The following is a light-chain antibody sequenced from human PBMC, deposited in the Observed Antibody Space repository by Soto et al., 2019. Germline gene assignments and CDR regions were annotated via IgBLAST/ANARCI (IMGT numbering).Light chain of an antibody. CDR3: HQYGSAPWT. V-gene: IGKV4-1*01. CDR1: QSVLSSSNNKKY. J-gene: IGKJ1*01. Sequence: DIVMTQSPDSLTVSLGERATIHCKSSQSVLSSSNNKKYLAWYQQKPGQPPKLLIYWASTRESGVPDRFSGSGSGTDFTLTITRLEPEDFAVYYCHQYGSAPWTFGQGTKVDIK. CDR2: WAS.